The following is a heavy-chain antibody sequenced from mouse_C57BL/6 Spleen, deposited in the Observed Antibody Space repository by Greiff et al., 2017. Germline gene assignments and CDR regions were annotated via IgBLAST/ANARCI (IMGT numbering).Heavy chain of an antibody. J-gene: IGHJ2*01. CDR3: ASGESNYDYFDY. V-gene: IGHV1-19*01. D-gene: IGHD2-5*01. Sequence: VQLQQSGPVLVKPGASVKMSCKASGYTFTDYYMNWVKQSHGKSLEWIGVINPYNGGTSYNQKFKGKATLTVDKSSSTAYMELNSLTSEDSAVYYCASGESNYDYFDYWGQGTTLTVSS. CDR2: INPYNGGT. CDR1: GYTFTDYY.